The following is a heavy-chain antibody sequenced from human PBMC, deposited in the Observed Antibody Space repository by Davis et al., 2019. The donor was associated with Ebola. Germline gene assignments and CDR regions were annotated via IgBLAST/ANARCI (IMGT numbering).Heavy chain of an antibody. D-gene: IGHD3-3*01. CDR2: ISGSGDRT. Sequence: GGSLRLSCAASGFSFSNYAMSWVRQAPGKGLEWVAGISGSGDRTYYADSVKGRFTISRDNSKNTLNLQMSSLTAEDTAIYYCARDEISDFGSYYGMDVWGQGTTVTVSS. V-gene: IGHV3-23*01. CDR1: GFSFSNYA. CDR3: ARDEISDFGSYYGMDV. J-gene: IGHJ6*02.